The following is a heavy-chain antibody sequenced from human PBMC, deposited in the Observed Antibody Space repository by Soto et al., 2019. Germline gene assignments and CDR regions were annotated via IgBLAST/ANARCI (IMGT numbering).Heavy chain of an antibody. J-gene: IGHJ4*02. CDR2: VSYDGITK. CDR3: TKEGLFWSGSFDS. V-gene: IGHV3-30-3*02. Sequence: GGSLRLSCAASGFTFRSYPMHWVRQAPGKGLEWVAIVSYDGITKYADSVKGRFTISRDNSNNTLFLQMNSLRTEDTAVYYCTKEGLFWSGSFDSWGQGALVTVSS. CDR1: GFTFRSYP. D-gene: IGHD3-3*01.